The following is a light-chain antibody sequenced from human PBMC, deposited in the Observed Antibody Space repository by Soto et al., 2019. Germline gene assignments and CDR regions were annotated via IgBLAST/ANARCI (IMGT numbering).Light chain of an antibody. CDR2: STS. Sequence: QTVVTQEPSLTVSPGGTVTPTCASSTGAVTSVYYANWFQQKPGQAPRALIYSTSNKYSWTPARFSGSLLGGKAALTLSGVQPEDEAEYFCLLYCGGPHVFGGGTKLTVL. V-gene: IGLV7-43*01. CDR1: TGAVTSVYY. J-gene: IGLJ2*01. CDR3: LLYCGGPHV.